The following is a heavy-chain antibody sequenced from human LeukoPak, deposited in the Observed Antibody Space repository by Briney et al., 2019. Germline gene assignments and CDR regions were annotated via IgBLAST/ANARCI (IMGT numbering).Heavy chain of an antibody. CDR1: GFTFSSYW. CDR3: ARDRAEYGDYLYYYYYMDV. Sequence: GGSLRLSCAASGFTFSSYWMSWVRQAPGKGLEWVANIKQDGSEKYYVDSVKGRFTISRDNAKNSLYLQMNSLRAEDTAVYYCARDRAEYGDYLYYYYYMDVWGKGTTVTISS. V-gene: IGHV3-7*01. CDR2: IKQDGSEK. D-gene: IGHD4-17*01. J-gene: IGHJ6*03.